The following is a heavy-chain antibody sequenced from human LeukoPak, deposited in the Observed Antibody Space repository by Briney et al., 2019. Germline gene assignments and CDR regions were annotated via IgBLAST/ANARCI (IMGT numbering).Heavy chain of an antibody. CDR3: ARPGQSSWWIYFNF. J-gene: IGHJ4*02. CDR1: SDFSSFYD. D-gene: IGHD2-15*01. Sequence: PSETLSLTCTVSSDFSSFYDWTWIRQTPGKGLEWIGNIKTSGSTDYTPSLKSRVYMSIDTSKNQFSLRLSSVTAADSAIYYCARPGQSSWWIYFNFWGQGALVTVSS. V-gene: IGHV4-4*09. CDR2: IKTSGST.